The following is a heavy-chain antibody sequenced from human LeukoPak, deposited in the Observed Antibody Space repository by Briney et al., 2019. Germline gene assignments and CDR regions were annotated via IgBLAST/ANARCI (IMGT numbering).Heavy chain of an antibody. Sequence: GGSLRLSCAASGFTFSSYSMNWVRQAPGKGLEWVSSISRSSSYIYYADSVKGRFTISRDNAKNSLYLQMNSLRAEDTAVCYCAREQWLPSNDYWGQGTLVTVSS. D-gene: IGHD6-19*01. V-gene: IGHV3-21*01. CDR2: ISRSSSYI. CDR3: AREQWLPSNDY. CDR1: GFTFSSYS. J-gene: IGHJ4*02.